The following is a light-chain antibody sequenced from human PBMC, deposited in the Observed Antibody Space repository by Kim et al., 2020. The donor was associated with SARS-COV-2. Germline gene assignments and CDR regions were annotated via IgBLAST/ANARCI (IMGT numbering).Light chain of an antibody. CDR1: SLRSYY. V-gene: IGLV3-19*01. J-gene: IGLJ2*01. Sequence: SSELTQDPAVSVALGQTVRITCQGDSLRSYYASWYQQKPGQAPVLVIYGKNNRLSGIPDRFSGSSSGNTASLTTTGAQAEDEADYYCNSRDSSGNHLVFG. CDR3: NSRDSSGNHLV. CDR2: GKN.